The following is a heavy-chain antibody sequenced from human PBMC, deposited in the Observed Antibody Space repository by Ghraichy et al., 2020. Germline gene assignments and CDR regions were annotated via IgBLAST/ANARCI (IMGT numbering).Heavy chain of an antibody. CDR3: AGCSGGSCYYAGMDV. CDR2: IYYSGST. CDR1: GGSISSSSYY. V-gene: IGHV4-39*01. D-gene: IGHD2-15*01. J-gene: IGHJ6*02. Sequence: SETLYLTCTVSGGSISSSSYYWGWIRQPPGKGLEWIGSIYYSGSTYYNPSLKSRVTISVDTSKNQFSLKLSSVTAADTAVYYCAGCSGGSCYYAGMDVWGQGTTVTVSS.